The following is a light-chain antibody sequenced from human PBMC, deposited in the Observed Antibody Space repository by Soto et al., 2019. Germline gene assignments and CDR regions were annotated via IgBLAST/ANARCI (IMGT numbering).Light chain of an antibody. V-gene: IGLV2-11*01. CDR1: SSDVGGYNY. J-gene: IGLJ1*01. Sequence: QSALTQPRSVSGSPGQSVTISCTGTSSDVGGYNYVSWYQQHPGKAPKLMIYDVSKRPSGVPDRFSGSKSGNTASLTISGLQAEDEADYYCCSYAGSYPFGVFATGTKLTVL. CDR3: CSYAGSYPFGV. CDR2: DVS.